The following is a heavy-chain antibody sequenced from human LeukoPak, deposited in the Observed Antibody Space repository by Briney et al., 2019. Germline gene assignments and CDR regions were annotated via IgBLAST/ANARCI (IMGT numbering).Heavy chain of an antibody. Sequence: GGSLRLSCVASGFTFSSYSMHWVRQAPGKGLEWVSYISSTSNTIYYADSVKGRFTISRDNAKSSLYLQMNSLRDEGSAVYYCARGTQRAFDIWGQGTMVTVSS. CDR3: ARGTQRAFDI. J-gene: IGHJ3*02. V-gene: IGHV3-48*02. CDR2: ISSTSNTI. D-gene: IGHD2-2*01. CDR1: GFTFSSYS.